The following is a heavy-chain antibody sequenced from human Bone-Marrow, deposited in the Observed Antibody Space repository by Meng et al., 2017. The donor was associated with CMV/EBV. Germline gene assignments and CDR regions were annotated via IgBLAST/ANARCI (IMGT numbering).Heavy chain of an antibody. J-gene: IGHJ4*02. D-gene: IGHD3-3*01. V-gene: IGHV1-18*04. CDR1: GYTFTGYY. CDR3: ARVGTGFWSGEGDY. Sequence: ASVKVSCKASGYTFTGYYMHWVRQAPGQGLEWMGWISAYNGNTNYAQKLQGRVTMTTDTSTSTAYMELRSLRSDDTAVYYCARVGTGFWSGEGDYWGQGTLVTVSS. CDR2: ISAYNGNT.